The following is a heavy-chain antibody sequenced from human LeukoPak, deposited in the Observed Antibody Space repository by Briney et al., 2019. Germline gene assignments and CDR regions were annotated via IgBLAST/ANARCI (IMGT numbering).Heavy chain of an antibody. D-gene: IGHD6-13*01. CDR3: TSQAGYSSSWGT. J-gene: IGHJ5*02. Sequence: GGSPKLSCTASGLIFSGSAMHWVRQAPGKGLEWVGLLRSKANNYATGYATSVIGRFTISRDDSKNTRYLEMNSLKIEDTGVYFCTSQAGYSSSWGTWGQGTLVTVSS. CDR2: LRSKANNYAT. CDR1: GLIFSGSA. V-gene: IGHV3-73*01.